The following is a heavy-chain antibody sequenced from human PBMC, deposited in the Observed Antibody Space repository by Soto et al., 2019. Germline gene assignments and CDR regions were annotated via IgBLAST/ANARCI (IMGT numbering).Heavy chain of an antibody. CDR2: ISGSGGST. CDR1: GFTFSSYA. CDR3: ARGMGVVAATPDY. V-gene: IGHV3-23*01. D-gene: IGHD2-15*01. J-gene: IGHJ4*02. Sequence: EVQLLESGGGLVQPGGSLRLSCAASGFTFSSYAMSWVHQAPGKGLEWVSAISGSGGSTYYADSVKGRFTISRDNSKNTLYLQMNSLRAEDTAVYYCARGMGVVAATPDYWGQGTLVTVSS.